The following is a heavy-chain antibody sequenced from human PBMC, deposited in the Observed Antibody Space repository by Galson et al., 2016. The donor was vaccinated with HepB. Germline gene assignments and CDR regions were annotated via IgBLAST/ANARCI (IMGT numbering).Heavy chain of an antibody. D-gene: IGHD3-10*02. CDR3: AKAMVGKDVFDM. CDR1: GFTFSSCA. CDR2: ISGSGESA. V-gene: IGHV3-23*01. J-gene: IGHJ3*02. Sequence: SLRLSCAASGFTFSSCAMNWVRQAPGRGLEWVSTISGSGESAHNADSVKGRFTISRDNSKNTLFLQMNSLRAEDTAVYYCAKAMVGKDVFDMCGQGTMVTVSS.